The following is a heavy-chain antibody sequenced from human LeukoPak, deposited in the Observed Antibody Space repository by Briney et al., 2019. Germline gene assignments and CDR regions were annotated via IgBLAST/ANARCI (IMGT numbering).Heavy chain of an antibody. CDR2: IESKTDGGTT. CDR3: TTDYYDSSGCYDAD. D-gene: IGHD3-22*01. J-gene: IGHJ4*02. CDR1: GFTFSNAW. Sequence: KPGGSLRLSFAASGFTFSNAWMSWVRQAPGKGLEWVGRIESKTDGGTTDYAAPVKGRFTISRDDSKNTLYLQMNSLKTEDTAVYYCTTDYYDSSGCYDADWGQGTLVTVSS. V-gene: IGHV3-15*04.